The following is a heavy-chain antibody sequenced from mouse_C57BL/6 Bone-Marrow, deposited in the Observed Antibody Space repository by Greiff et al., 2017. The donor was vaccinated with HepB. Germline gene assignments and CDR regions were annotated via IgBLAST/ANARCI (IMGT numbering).Heavy chain of an antibody. CDR3: ARSREEYGNYYFDY. J-gene: IGHJ2*01. CDR1: GYTFTSYW. V-gene: IGHV1-59*01. D-gene: IGHD2-1*01. CDR2: IDPSDSYT. Sequence: QVQLKQPGAELVRPGTSVKLSCKASGYTFTSYWMHWVKQRPGQGLEWIGVIDPSDSYTNYNQKFKGKATLTVDTSSSTAYMQLSSLTSEDSAVYYCARSREEYGNYYFDYWGQGTTLTVSS.